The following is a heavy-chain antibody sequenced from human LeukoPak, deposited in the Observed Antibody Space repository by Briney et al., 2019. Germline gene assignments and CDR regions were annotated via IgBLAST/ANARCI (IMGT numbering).Heavy chain of an antibody. J-gene: IGHJ4*02. CDR2: IYHTGIT. CDR1: GGYIRSGGYS. V-gene: IGHV4-30-2*01. Sequence: WQALYLTCTVSGGYIRSGGYSWSWIRQPPGEGLEYIGYIYHTGITYSSPSLKSRVNIPVDRSKNQFSLKLTPVTAADTAVYYWARGSDYFDSWGQGTLLTVSS. D-gene: IGHD3-10*01. CDR3: ARGSDYFDS.